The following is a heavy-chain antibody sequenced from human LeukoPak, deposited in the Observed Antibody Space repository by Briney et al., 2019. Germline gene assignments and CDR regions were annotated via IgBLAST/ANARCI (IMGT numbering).Heavy chain of an antibody. CDR2: IYYSGST. CDR3: ARDRYYYSPDDAFDI. V-gene: IGHV4-39*07. Sequence: SETLSLTCTVSGGSISSSSYYWGWVRQPPGKGLEWIGSIYYSGSTYYNPSLKSRVTISVDTSKNQFSLKLSSVTAADTAVYYCARDRYYYSPDDAFDIWGQGTMVTVSS. J-gene: IGHJ3*02. CDR1: GGSISSSSYY. D-gene: IGHD3-10*01.